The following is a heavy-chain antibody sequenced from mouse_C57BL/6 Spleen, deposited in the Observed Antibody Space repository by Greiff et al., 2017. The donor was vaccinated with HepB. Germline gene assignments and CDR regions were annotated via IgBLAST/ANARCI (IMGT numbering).Heavy chain of an antibody. CDR2: INHNNGGT. CDR3: ARAYYGSDY. J-gene: IGHJ2*01. CDR1: GYTFTDYY. V-gene: IGHV1-26*01. Sequence: VQLQQSGPELVKPGASVKISCKASGYTFTDYYMNWVKQSHGKSLEWIGDINHNNGGTSYNQKFKGKATLTVDKSSSQAYMELSSLTSEDSAVYYCARAYYGSDYWGQGTTLTVSS. D-gene: IGHD1-1*01.